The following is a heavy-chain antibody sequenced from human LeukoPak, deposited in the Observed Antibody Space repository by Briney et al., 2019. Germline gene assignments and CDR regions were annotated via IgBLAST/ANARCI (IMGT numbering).Heavy chain of an antibody. CDR2: ISHDGSSS. J-gene: IGHJ3*02. Sequence: GGSLRPSCAASGFTFSTYWMHWVRQAPGKGLVWVSRISHDGSSSSYADSVKGRFTISRDNAKNTLYLQMNSLRADDTAVYYCARAGYPYAFDIWGQGTMVTVSS. D-gene: IGHD5-18*01. CDR3: ARAGYPYAFDI. CDR1: GFTFSTYW. V-gene: IGHV3-74*01.